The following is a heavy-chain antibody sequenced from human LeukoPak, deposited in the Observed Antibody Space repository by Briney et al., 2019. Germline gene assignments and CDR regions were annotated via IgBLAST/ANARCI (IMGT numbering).Heavy chain of an antibody. V-gene: IGHV1-2*06. CDR2: INPNGGGT. D-gene: IGHD6-13*01. J-gene: IGHJ5*02. Sequence: GASVKVSCKASGYTFTGYYMHWVRRAPGQGLEWMGRINPNGGGTNYAQKFRGRVTMTRDTSISTAYMELSRLRSDDTAVYYCARPGIADFDPWGQGTLVTVSS. CDR1: GYTFTGYY. CDR3: ARPGIADFDP.